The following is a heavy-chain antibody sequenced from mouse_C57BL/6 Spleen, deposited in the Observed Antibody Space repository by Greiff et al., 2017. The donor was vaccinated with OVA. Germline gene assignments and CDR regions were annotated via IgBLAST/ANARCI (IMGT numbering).Heavy chain of an antibody. CDR1: GYSITSGYY. Sequence: EVKLQVSGPGLVKPSQSLSLTCSVTGYSITSGYYWNWIRQFPGNKLEWMGYIRYDGNNNYNPTLKNRISITRDTSKNQSFLKLNYVTTEDTATYYCASDSTTVVYFDYWGQGTTLTVSS. D-gene: IGHD1-1*01. J-gene: IGHJ2*01. CDR3: ASDSTTVVYFDY. V-gene: IGHV3-6*01. CDR2: IRYDGNN.